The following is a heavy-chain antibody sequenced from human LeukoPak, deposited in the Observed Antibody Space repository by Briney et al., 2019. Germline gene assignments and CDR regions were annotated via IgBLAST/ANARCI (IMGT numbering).Heavy chain of an antibody. CDR2: IIPIFGKA. Sequence: ASVKVSCKPSGGTFNNHAISWVRQAPGQGLEWMGGIIPIFGKADYAQKVQGRVTITTDESTSTAYMELSSLRSEDTAVYYCASRELESGWHYHYYMDVWGKGTTVTVSS. D-gene: IGHD1-1*01. CDR1: GGTFNNHA. CDR3: ASRELESGWHYHYYMDV. V-gene: IGHV1-69*05. J-gene: IGHJ6*03.